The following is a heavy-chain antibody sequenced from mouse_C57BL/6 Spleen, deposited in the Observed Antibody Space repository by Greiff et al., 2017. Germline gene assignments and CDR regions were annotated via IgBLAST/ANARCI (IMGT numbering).Heavy chain of an antibody. J-gene: IGHJ1*03. Sequence: EVQLQQSGPELVKPGASVKIPCKASGYTFTDYNMDWVKQSHGKSLEWIGDINPNNGGTIYNQKFKGKATLTVDKSSSTAYMELRSLTSEDTAVYYCARGVGDGYYGYFDVWGTGTTVTVSS. CDR3: ARGVGDGYYGYFDV. CDR1: GYTFTDYN. CDR2: INPNNGGT. V-gene: IGHV1-18*01. D-gene: IGHD2-3*01.